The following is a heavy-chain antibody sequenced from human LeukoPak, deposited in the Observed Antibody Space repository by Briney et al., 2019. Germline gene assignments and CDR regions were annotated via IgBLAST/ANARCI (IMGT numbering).Heavy chain of an antibody. CDR3: ARPEVEGDFIATFDY. V-gene: IGHV3-30-3*01. CDR2: ISYDGSNK. D-gene: IGHD2-21*02. Sequence: GGSLRLSCAASGFTFSSYAMHWVRQAPGKGLEWVAVISYDGSNKYYADSVKGRFTISRDNSKNTLYLQMNSLRAEDTAVYYCARPEVEGDFIATFDYWGQGTLVTVSS. J-gene: IGHJ4*02. CDR1: GFTFSSYA.